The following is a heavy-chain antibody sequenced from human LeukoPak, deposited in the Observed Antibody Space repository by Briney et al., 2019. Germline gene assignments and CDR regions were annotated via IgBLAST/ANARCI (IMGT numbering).Heavy chain of an antibody. CDR2: IYYSGST. CDR3: ARHGALHTSFYFFYS. CDR1: GGSISSSTDY. Sequence: SETLSLTCTVSGGSISSSTDYWGWIRQSPGKGLGWIGSIYYSGSTYYNPSLKSRVHISVDTSKNQFSLKLSSVTAADTAVYYCARHGALHTSFYFFYSWGQGKLVPVSS. V-gene: IGHV4-39*01. J-gene: IGHJ4*01. D-gene: IGHD4/OR15-4a*01.